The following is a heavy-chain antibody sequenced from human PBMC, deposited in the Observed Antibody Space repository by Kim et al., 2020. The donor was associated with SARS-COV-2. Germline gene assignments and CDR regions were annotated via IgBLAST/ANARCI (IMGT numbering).Heavy chain of an antibody. D-gene: IGHD3-22*01. J-gene: IGHJ3*02. CDR1: GFTVSSNY. Sequence: GGSLRLSCAASGFTVSSNYMSWVRQAPGKGLEWVSVIYSGGSTYYADSVKGRFTISRHNSKNTLYLQMNSLRAEDTAVYYCASSYYYDSSGYYPYDAFDIWGQGTMVTVSS. V-gene: IGHV3-53*04. CDR2: IYSGGST. CDR3: ASSYYYDSSGYYPYDAFDI.